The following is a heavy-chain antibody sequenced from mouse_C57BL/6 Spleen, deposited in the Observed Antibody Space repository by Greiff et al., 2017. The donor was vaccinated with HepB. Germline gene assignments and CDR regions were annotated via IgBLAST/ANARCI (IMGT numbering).Heavy chain of an antibody. D-gene: IGHD2-4*01. CDR3: ASSGDDYDEGPHNYAMDY. V-gene: IGHV14-2*01. J-gene: IGHJ4*01. Sequence: EVQLQQSGAELVKPGASVKLSCTASGFNIKDYYMHWVKQRTEQGLEWIGRIDPEDGETKYAPKFQGKATITEDTSSNTAYLQLSSLTSEDTAVYYCASSGDDYDEGPHNYAMDYWGQGTSVTVSS. CDR1: GFNIKDYY. CDR2: IDPEDGET.